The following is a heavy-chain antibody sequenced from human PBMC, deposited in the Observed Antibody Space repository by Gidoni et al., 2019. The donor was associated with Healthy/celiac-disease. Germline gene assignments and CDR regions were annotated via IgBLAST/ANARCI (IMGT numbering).Heavy chain of an antibody. CDR2: ISGSGGST. CDR1: GFTFSSYA. V-gene: IGHV3-23*01. D-gene: IGHD2-15*01. J-gene: IGHJ4*02. CDR3: AKMARVVVVAPTYYFDY. Sequence: EVQLLESGGGLVQPGGSLRLSCAASGFTFSSYAMSWVRQAPGKGLAWVSAISGSGGSTYYADSVKGRFTISRDNSKNTLYLQMNSLRAEDTAVYYCAKMARVVVVAPTYYFDYWGQGTLVTVSS.